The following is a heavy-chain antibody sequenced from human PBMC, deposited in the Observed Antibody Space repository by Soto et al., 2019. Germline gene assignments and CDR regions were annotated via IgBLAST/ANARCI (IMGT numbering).Heavy chain of an antibody. J-gene: IGHJ4*02. CDR3: ARAPWRLWFGELLSHLDY. D-gene: IGHD3-10*01. V-gene: IGHV3-48*01. CDR1: GFTFSSYS. CDR2: IRSSSSTI. Sequence: EVQLVESGGGLVQPGGSLRLSCAASGFTFSSYSMNWVRQAPGKGLEWVSYIRSSSSTIYYADSVKGRFTISRDNAKNSLYLQMNSLRAEDTAVYYCARAPWRLWFGELLSHLDYWGQGTLVTVSS.